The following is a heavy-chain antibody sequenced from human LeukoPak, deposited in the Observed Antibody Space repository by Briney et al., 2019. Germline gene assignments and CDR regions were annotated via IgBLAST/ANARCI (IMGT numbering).Heavy chain of an antibody. Sequence: ETLSLTCTVSGGSISSYYWSWIRQPAGKGLEWVGRIKSRTDGGTTDYAAPVKGRFIISRDDSKNTLYLQMNSLKTEDTAVYYCTTVYCSSTSCYSPRMDVWGKGTTVTVSS. D-gene: IGHD2-2*02. J-gene: IGHJ6*04. V-gene: IGHV3-15*01. CDR3: TTVYCSSTSCYSPRMDV. CDR2: IKSRTDGGTT. CDR1: GGSISSYY.